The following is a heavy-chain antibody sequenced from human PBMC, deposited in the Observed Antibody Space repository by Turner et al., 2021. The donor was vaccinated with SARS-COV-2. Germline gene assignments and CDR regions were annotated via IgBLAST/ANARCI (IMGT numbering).Heavy chain of an antibody. CDR2: ISYDGSNK. CDR1: GFTFRSYG. CDR3: AKSGGMYCSGGNCYSSYFDY. V-gene: IGHV3-30*18. Sequence: QVQLVESGGGVVQPGRSLRLSCAASGFTFRSYGMHWVRQAPGKVLEWVAVISYDGSNKYYADSVKGRFTISRDNSKNTLYLQMNSLRAEDTAVYYCAKSGGMYCSGGNCYSSYFDYWGQGTLVTVSS. D-gene: IGHD2-15*01. J-gene: IGHJ4*02.